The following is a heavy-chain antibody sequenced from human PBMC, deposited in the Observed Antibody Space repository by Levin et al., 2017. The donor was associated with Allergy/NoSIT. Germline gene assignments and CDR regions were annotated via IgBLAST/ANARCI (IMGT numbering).Heavy chain of an antibody. V-gene: IGHV4-39*01. J-gene: IGHJ4*02. CDR2: FYYTGPT. CDR1: GASIRSTNYY. D-gene: IGHD6-13*01. CDR3: ARRFGGGTIAAARGAYFDY. Sequence: PSQTLSLTCTVSGASIRSTNYYWGWIRQPPGKGLEWIGNFYYTGPTYYNPSLKSRVTISVDTSKNQFSLKLSSVTAADTAVYYCARRFGGGTIAAARGAYFDYWGQGTLVTVSS.